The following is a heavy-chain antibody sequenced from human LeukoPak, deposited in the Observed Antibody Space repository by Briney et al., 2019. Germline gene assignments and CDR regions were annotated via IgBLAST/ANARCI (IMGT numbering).Heavy chain of an antibody. V-gene: IGHV1-8*01. Sequence: ASVEVSCKASGYTFTSYHINWVRQATGRGLEWMGWMSPNSGNTDYAQKFQGRVTMTRDTSINTAYMELSSLRSEDTAVYYCARGVGDLGDYWGQGTLVTVSS. D-gene: IGHD3-16*01. CDR3: ARGVGDLGDY. CDR2: MSPNSGNT. CDR1: GYTFTSYH. J-gene: IGHJ4*02.